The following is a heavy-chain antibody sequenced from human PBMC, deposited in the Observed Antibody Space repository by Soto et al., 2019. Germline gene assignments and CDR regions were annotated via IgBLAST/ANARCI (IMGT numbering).Heavy chain of an antibody. CDR3: ASWSTIFGVVRSYYYYYMDV. V-gene: IGHV4-39*01. CDR2: IYYSGST. J-gene: IGHJ6*03. D-gene: IGHD3-3*01. CDR1: GGSISSSSYY. Sequence: SATLSLTCTVSGGSISSSSYYWGWIRQPPGKGLEWIGSIYYSGSTYYNPSLKSRVTISVDTSKNQFSLKLSSVTAADTAVYYCASWSTIFGVVRSYYYYYMDVWGKGTTVTVSS.